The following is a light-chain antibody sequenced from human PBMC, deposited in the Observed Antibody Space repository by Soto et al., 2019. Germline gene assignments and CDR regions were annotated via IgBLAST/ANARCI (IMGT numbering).Light chain of an antibody. CDR3: QQYNNWPPIT. V-gene: IGKV3-15*01. J-gene: IGKJ5*01. CDR2: GAS. Sequence: EIVMTQSQGTLSVSPGEGATLSCSASQTVSDNLAWYQQKPGQAPRLLIYGASTRATGIPARFSGSGSGTEFTLTISSLQSEDFAVYYCQQYNNWPPITFGQGTRLEI. CDR1: QTVSDN.